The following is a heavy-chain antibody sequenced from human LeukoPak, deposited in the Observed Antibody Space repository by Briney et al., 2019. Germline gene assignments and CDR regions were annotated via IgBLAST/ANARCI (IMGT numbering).Heavy chain of an antibody. V-gene: IGHV3-11*01. D-gene: IGHD3-9*01. CDR2: ISSSGSTI. CDR1: GFTFSDYY. CDR3: ARRHFDWFWLDY. J-gene: IGHJ4*02. Sequence: GGSLRLSCAASGFTFSDYYMSWIRQAPGKGLEWVSYISSSGSTIYYADSVKGRFTISRDNAKNSLYLQMSSLKASDTAIYYCARRHFDWFWLDYWGQGTLVTVSS.